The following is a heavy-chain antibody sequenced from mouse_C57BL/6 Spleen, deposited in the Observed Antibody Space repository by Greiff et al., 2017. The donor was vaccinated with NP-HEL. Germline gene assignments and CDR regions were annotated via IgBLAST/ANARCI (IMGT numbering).Heavy chain of an antibody. CDR2: IYPGDGDT. Sequence: QVQLKQSGAELVKPGASVKISCKASGYAFSSYWMNWVKQRPGKGLEWIGQIYPGDGDTNYNGKFKGKATLTADKSSSTAYMQLSSLTSEDSAVYFCARSGGNYYAMDYWGQGTSVTVSS. D-gene: IGHD2-1*01. CDR3: ARSGGNYYAMDY. J-gene: IGHJ4*01. CDR1: GYAFSSYW. V-gene: IGHV1-80*01.